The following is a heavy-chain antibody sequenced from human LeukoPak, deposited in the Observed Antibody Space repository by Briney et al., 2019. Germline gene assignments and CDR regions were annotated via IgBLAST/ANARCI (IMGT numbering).Heavy chain of an antibody. CDR1: EFTLNNYT. CDR3: ARDGAKAIRGVTTSDYYYYYMDV. Sequence: GGSLRLSCVAFEFTLNNYTMNWVRQAPGKGLGWVSYISSSTRTIYCADCVKGRFTISRDNARNSLYLQMNSLRVEDTGVYYCARDGAKAIRGVTTSDYYYYYMDVWGKGTTVTVSS. D-gene: IGHD4-17*01. V-gene: IGHV3-48*01. CDR2: ISSSTRTI. J-gene: IGHJ6*03.